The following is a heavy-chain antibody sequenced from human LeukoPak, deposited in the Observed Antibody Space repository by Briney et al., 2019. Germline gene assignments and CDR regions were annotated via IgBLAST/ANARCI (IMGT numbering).Heavy chain of an antibody. CDR3: ARGSSGYYFPSHYYGMDV. D-gene: IGHD3-22*01. Sequence: SETLSLTCTVSGGSISSYYWSWIRQPAGKGLEWIGRIYTSGSTNYNPSLKSRVTMSVDTSKNQFSLKLSSVTAADTAVYYCARGSSGYYFPSHYYGMDVWGQGTTVTVSS. J-gene: IGHJ6*02. CDR2: IYTSGST. CDR1: GGSISSYY. V-gene: IGHV4-4*07.